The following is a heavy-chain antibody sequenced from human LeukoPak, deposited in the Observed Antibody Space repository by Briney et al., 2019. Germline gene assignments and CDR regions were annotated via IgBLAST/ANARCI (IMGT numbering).Heavy chain of an antibody. CDR2: INHSGST. V-gene: IGHV4-34*01. Sequence: PSETLSLTCAVYGGSFSGYYWSWIRQPPGKGLEWIGEINHSGSTNYNPSLKSRVTISVDTSKNQFSLKLSSVTAADTAVYYCAGGATVTYYYYYYMDVWGKGTTVTISS. J-gene: IGHJ6*03. CDR1: GGSFSGYY. D-gene: IGHD4-17*01. CDR3: AGGATVTYYYYYYMDV.